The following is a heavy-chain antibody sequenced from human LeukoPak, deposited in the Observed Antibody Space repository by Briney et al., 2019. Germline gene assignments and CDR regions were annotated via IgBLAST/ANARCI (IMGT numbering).Heavy chain of an antibody. Sequence: ASVTVSCTVSGYTLTELSMHWVRQAPGKGLEWMGGFDPEDGETIYAQKFQGRVTMTEDTSTDTAYMELSSLRSEDTAVYYCATEIVGANYWYFDLWGRGTLVTVSS. CDR1: GYTLTELS. V-gene: IGHV1-24*01. CDR2: FDPEDGET. D-gene: IGHD1-26*01. J-gene: IGHJ2*01. CDR3: ATEIVGANYWYFDL.